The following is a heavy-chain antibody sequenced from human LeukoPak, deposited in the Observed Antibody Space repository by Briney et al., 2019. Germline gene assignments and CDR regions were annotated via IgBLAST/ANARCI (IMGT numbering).Heavy chain of an antibody. CDR3: ARDRHYYASSGYSPKFDY. Sequence: ASGKVSCKASGYTFTSYGISWVRQAPGEGLEWMGWISAYNGNTNYAQKLQGRVTMTTDTSTSTAYMELRSLRSDDTAVYYCARDRHYYASSGYSPKFDYWGQGTLVTVSS. J-gene: IGHJ4*02. V-gene: IGHV1-18*01. CDR1: GYTFTSYG. CDR2: ISAYNGNT. D-gene: IGHD3-22*01.